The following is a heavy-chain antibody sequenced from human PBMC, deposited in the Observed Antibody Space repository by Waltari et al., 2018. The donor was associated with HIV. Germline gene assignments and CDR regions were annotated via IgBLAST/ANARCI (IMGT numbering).Heavy chain of an antibody. D-gene: IGHD1-1*01. V-gene: IGHV3-74*01. CDR1: GFSFTSSW. J-gene: IGHJ4*02. Sequence: EVRLEESGGGLVQPGGSLRLSCAASGFSFTSSWMHWVRQVPGKRPEWVARINTDGNYTNYADAVRGRFSNSRDNAKNTLYLQMNSLKVEDTAVYFCAVPRCNRANCHFASWGQGTLVTVSS. CDR2: INTDGNYT. CDR3: AVPRCNRANCHFAS.